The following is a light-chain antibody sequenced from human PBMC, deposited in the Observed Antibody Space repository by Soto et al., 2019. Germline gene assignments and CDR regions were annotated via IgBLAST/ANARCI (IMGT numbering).Light chain of an antibody. CDR2: VAS. V-gene: IGKV3-15*01. Sequence: EIVMTQSPATLSVSPGERATLSCRASQSVRSNLAWYQQKPGQTPKLLIYVASTRATGIPARFRGSGSGTEFTLTISSLQSEDFAVYYCQQYNVLPLTFGGGTKVEFK. J-gene: IGKJ4*01. CDR3: QQYNVLPLT. CDR1: QSVRSN.